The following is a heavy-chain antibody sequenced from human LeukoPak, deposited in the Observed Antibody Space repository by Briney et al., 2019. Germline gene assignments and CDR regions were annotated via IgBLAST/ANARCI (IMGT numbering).Heavy chain of an antibody. D-gene: IGHD2-8*01. Sequence: GGSLRLSCAASGFTFSSYSMNWVRQAPGKGLEWVSSISSSSSYIYYADSVKGRFTISRDNAKNSLYLQMNSLRAEDTAVYYCASVYGQEEYDFGYWGQGTLVTVSS. CDR3: ASVYGQEEYDFGY. V-gene: IGHV3-21*01. CDR1: GFTFSSYS. CDR2: ISSSSSYI. J-gene: IGHJ4*02.